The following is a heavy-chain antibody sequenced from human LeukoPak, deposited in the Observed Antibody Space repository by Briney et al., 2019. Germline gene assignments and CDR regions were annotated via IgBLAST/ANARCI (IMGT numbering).Heavy chain of an antibody. CDR3: ARGEYSSSWYPFDY. CDR1: GYTFTGYD. Sequence: ASVKVSCKTSGYTFTGYDINWVRQAPGQGLEWMGWMKSNSGDTHFAQKFQGRVTMTRDTSISTASMELSSLRSEDTAVYYCARGEYSSSWYPFDYWGQGSPVTVSS. V-gene: IGHV1-8*01. D-gene: IGHD6-13*01. J-gene: IGHJ4*02. CDR2: MKSNSGDT.